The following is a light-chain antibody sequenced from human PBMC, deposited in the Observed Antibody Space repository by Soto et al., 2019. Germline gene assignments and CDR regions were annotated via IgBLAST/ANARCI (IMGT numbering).Light chain of an antibody. V-gene: IGLV2-14*01. CDR1: NSDVGGDNY. Sequence: QSVLTQPASVSGSPGQALTISCTGTNSDVGGDNYVSWYQQHPGKAPKLMIYDVSNRPSGVSNRFSGSKSGNTASLTISGLQAEDEADYYCSSYTSISTLVFGTGTKVTVL. J-gene: IGLJ1*01. CDR2: DVS. CDR3: SSYTSISTLV.